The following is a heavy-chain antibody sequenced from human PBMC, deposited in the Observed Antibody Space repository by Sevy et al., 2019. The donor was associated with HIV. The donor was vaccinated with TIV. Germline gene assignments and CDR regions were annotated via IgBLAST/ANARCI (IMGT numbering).Heavy chain of an antibody. J-gene: IGHJ4*02. D-gene: IGHD1-26*01. CDR3: AGENAWGRGYS. CDR1: GGSITSLY. Sequence: SETLSLTCTVSGGSITSLYWNWIRQPPEKGLEWIANIYYTGHINYNPSLKSRVTLSLDPSKNQFSLRLSSVTAADTAMYYCAGENAWGRGYSWGQGTLVTVSS. V-gene: IGHV4-59*08. CDR2: IYYTGHI.